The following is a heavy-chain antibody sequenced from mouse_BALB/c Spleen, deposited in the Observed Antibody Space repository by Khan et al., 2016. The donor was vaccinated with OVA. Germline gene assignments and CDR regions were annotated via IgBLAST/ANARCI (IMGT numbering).Heavy chain of an antibody. D-gene: IGHD1-2*01. CDR2: ISPGSGDT. CDR1: GYTFTDYY. V-gene: IGHV1-77*01. J-gene: IGHJ3*01. CDR3: ARRNYFGYTFAY. Sequence: VQLQESGAELARPGASVKLSCKASGYTFTDYYINWVKLRTGQGLEWIGEISPGSGDTYYTERFKGKATLTADKSSSPAYMPLSSLTSEASAVYFCARRNYFGYTFAYWGQGTLVTVSA.